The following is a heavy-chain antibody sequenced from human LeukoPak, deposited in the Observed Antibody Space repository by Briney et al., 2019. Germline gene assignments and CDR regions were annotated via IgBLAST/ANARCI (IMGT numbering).Heavy chain of an antibody. J-gene: IGHJ6*02. CDR1: GYTFTGYY. CDR3: ARAPGSPRVLRFLVVGFS. D-gene: IGHD3-3*01. Sequence: GASVKVSCKASGYTFTGYYMHWVRQAPGQGVEGRGWINPNSGGTNYAQKFQGRVTMTRDTSISTAYMELSRLRSDDTAVYYCARAPGSPRVLRFLVVGFSWGQGTTVTVSS. V-gene: IGHV1-2*02. CDR2: INPNSGGT.